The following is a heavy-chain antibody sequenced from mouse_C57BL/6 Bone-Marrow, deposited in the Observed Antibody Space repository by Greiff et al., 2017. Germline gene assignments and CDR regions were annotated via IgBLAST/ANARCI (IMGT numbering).Heavy chain of an antibody. D-gene: IGHD4-1*01. CDR1: GYTFTSYW. Sequence: QVQLKQPGAELVKPGASVKMSCKASGYTFTSYWITRVKQRLGQGLEWNGDISPGSGSTNYNEKFKSKATLTVDTSSSTAYMQLSSLTSEDSAVYYCAKLGREWFAYWGQGTLVTVSA. CDR2: ISPGSGST. V-gene: IGHV1-55*01. J-gene: IGHJ3*01. CDR3: AKLGREWFAY.